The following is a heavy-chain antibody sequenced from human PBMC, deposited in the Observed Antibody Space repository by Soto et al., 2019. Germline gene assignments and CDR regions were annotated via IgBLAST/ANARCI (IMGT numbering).Heavy chain of an antibody. Sequence: SETLSLTCAVSGGSISSGGYSWSWIRQPPGKGLEWIGYIYHSGSTYYNPSLKSRVTISVDRSKNQFSLKLSSVTAADTAVYYCARASGAVAGKTFDYWGQGTLVTVSS. D-gene: IGHD6-19*01. CDR3: ARASGAVAGKTFDY. V-gene: IGHV4-30-2*01. J-gene: IGHJ4*02. CDR1: GGSISSGGYS. CDR2: IYHSGST.